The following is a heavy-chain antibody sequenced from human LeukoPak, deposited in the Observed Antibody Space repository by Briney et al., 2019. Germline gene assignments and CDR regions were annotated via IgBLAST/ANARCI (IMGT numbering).Heavy chain of an antibody. CDR3: ARDPNHYYDSSGYYGDY. CDR2: INTNTGNP. CDR1: GCTFTNYA. D-gene: IGHD3-22*01. Sequence: GASVKVSCKASGCTFTNYAMNWVRQAPGQGLEWMGWINTNTGNPTYAQGFTGRFVFSLDTSVSTAYLQISSLKAEDTAVYYCARDPNHYYDSSGYYGDYWGQGTLVTVSS. J-gene: IGHJ4*02. V-gene: IGHV7-4-1*02.